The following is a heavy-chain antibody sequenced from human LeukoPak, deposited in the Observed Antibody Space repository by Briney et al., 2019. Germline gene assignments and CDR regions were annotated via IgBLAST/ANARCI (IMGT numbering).Heavy chain of an antibody. V-gene: IGHV1-69*05. CDR2: IIPIFGTA. J-gene: IGHJ4*02. CDR1: GGTFSSYA. D-gene: IGHD3-16*01. Sequence: GSSVTVSCKASGGTFSSYAISWVRQAPGQGLEWMGGIIPIFGTANYAQKFQGRVTITTDESTSTAYMKLSSLRSEDTAVYYCARESFGVHNPGFDYWGQGTLVTVSS. CDR3: ARESFGVHNPGFDY.